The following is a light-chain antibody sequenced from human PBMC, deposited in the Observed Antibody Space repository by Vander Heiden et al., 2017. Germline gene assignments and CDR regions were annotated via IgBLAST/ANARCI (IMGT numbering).Light chain of an antibody. Sequence: QSALTHPPSVSGAPGPSVTLACPGTSSDVGSYNRVCCYQQPPGAAPKLMIYEIRKRPSGVPDRFAGTKSGNTASLTISGLQAEDEADYYCSSYTSISTLVFGGGTKLTVL. CDR2: EIR. CDR1: SSDVGSYNR. J-gene: IGLJ2*01. CDR3: SSYTSISTLV. V-gene: IGLV2-18*02.